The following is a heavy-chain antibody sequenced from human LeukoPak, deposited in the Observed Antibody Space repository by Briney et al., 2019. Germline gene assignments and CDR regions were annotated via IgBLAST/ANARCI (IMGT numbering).Heavy chain of an antibody. CDR2: IYYSGST. D-gene: IGHD6-13*01. J-gene: IGHJ4*02. CDR1: GGSISSYY. Sequence: PSETLSLTCTVSGGSISSYYWSWIRQPPGKGLEWIGYIYYSGSTYYNPSLKSRVTISGERSKNQFSLKLSSVTAADTAVYYCARAPTSWYFDYWGQGTPVTVSS. CDR3: ARAPTSWYFDY. V-gene: IGHV4-59*12.